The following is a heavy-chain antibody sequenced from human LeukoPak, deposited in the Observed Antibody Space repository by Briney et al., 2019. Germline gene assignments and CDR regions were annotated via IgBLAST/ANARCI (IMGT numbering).Heavy chain of an antibody. CDR1: GFTFDDFA. D-gene: IGHD3-10*01. Sequence: GRSLRLSCAASGFTFDDFAMHWVRQAPGKGLEWVSSISWNSDNIAYADSVKGRFTISRDNAKNSLYLQMNSLRPEATAMYYCAKHVLFIALGVKVFGPTWFDPWGQGTLVTVSS. CDR3: AKHVLFIALGVKVFGPTWFDP. J-gene: IGHJ5*02. CDR2: ISWNSDNI. V-gene: IGHV3-9*01.